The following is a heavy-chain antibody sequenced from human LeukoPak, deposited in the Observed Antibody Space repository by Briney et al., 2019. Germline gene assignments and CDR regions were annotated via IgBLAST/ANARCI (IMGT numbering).Heavy chain of an antibody. D-gene: IGHD3-3*01. Sequence: ASVKVSCKASGYTFTSYGISWVRQAPGQGLEWMGWINPNSGGTNYAQKFQGRVTMTRDTSISTAYMELSRLRSDDTAVYYCARDSRPDFWSGYYTTPYWFDPWGQGTLVTVSS. CDR3: ARDSRPDFWSGYYTTPYWFDP. CDR2: INPNSGGT. J-gene: IGHJ5*02. CDR1: GYTFTSYG. V-gene: IGHV1-2*02.